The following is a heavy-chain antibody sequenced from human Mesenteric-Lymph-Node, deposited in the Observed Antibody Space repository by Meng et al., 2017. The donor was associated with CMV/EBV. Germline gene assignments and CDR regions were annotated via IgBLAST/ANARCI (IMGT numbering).Heavy chain of an antibody. J-gene: IGHJ4*02. CDR2: VYYSGST. V-gene: IGHV4-61*08. Sequence: CTVSGGSVTSRGYCWSWIRPPPGKGLEWIGHVYYSGSTDDNPSLKSRVTISLDTSKNQFSLRLNSVTAADTAVYYCARDRNRWGLFDFWGQGALVTVSS. CDR3: ARDRNRWGLFDF. D-gene: IGHD2/OR15-2a*01. CDR1: GGSVTSRGYC.